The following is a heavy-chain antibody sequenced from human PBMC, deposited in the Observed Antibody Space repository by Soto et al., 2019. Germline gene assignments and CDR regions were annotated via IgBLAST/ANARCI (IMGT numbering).Heavy chain of an antibody. J-gene: IGHJ2*01. V-gene: IGHV4-39*01. CDR3: VFFFQAEDGIRDVRSVSAFLLNRSSDL. Sequence: PRKSLEWIGSIHYSGTTHYNPSLKSGVTVSVDTSKNQFSLKLYSVTAADTAVYYCVFFFQAEDGIRDVRSVSAFLLNRSSDL. CDR2: IHYSGTT. D-gene: IGHD3-10*02.